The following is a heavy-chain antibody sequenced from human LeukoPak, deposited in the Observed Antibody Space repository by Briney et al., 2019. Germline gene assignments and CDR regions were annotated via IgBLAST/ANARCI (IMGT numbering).Heavy chain of an antibody. D-gene: IGHD1-26*01. J-gene: IGHJ6*03. Sequence: PGGSLGLSCAASGFTFSSYWMSWVRQAPGKGLEWVANIKQDGSEKYYVDSVKGRFTISRDNAKNSLYLQMNSLRAEDTAVYYCAREEMGATGSQYYMDVWGKGTTVTVSS. V-gene: IGHV3-7*01. CDR2: IKQDGSEK. CDR3: AREEMGATGSQYYMDV. CDR1: GFTFSSYW.